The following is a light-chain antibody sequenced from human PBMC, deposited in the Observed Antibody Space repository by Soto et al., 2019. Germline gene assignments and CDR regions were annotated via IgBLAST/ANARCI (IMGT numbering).Light chain of an antibody. V-gene: IGKV1D-13*01. J-gene: IGKJ4*01. CDR3: QQFNNYPLT. CDR1: QGISSA. Sequence: AIQLTQSPSSLSAAVGDRVRMTCRASQGISSALAWYQQKPGKPPKLLIYDASSLESGVPSRFSGSGSGTDFTLTISSLQPEDFATYYCQQFNNYPLTFGGGTKVDIK. CDR2: DAS.